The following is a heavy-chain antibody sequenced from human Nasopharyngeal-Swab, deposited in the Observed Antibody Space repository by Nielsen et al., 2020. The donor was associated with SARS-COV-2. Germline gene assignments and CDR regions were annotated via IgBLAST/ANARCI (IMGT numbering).Heavy chain of an antibody. CDR3: STLPIPALGADY. Sequence: GESLKISCVASEVTVNDYVIHWVRQASGKGLEWVGRIRSKTHSYTTDYAASVKGRFTISRDDSKNTAYLHMNSLESEDTAVYYCSTLPIPALGADYWGQGTLVTVSS. CDR1: EVTVNDYV. D-gene: IGHD6-13*01. CDR2: IRSKTHSYTT. V-gene: IGHV3-73*01. J-gene: IGHJ4*02.